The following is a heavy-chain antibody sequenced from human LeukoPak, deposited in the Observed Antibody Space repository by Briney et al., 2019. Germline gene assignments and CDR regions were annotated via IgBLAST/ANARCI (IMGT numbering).Heavy chain of an antibody. V-gene: IGHV4-34*01. CDR1: GGSFSGYY. CDR3: ARGGGITVADSYFDY. D-gene: IGHD6-19*01. J-gene: IGHJ4*02. CDR2: INHSGST. Sequence: SETLSLTCAVYGGSFSGYYWSWIRQPPGKGLEWIGEINHSGSTNYNPSLKSRVTISVDTSKNQFSLKLSSVTAADTAVYYCARGGGITVADSYFDYWGQGTLVTVSS.